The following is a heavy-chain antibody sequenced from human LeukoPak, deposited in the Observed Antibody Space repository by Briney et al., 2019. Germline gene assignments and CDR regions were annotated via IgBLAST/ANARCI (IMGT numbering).Heavy chain of an antibody. CDR1: GFTFSSCG. V-gene: IGHV3-33*01. Sequence: PGRSLRLSCAASGFTFSSCGVHWVRQAPGKGLEWVAVIWYDGSDKYYADSVKGRFTISRDNSKNTLYLQMNSLRAEDTAVYYCARAESYDILTGLYWGQGTLVTVSS. CDR3: ARAESYDILTGLY. J-gene: IGHJ4*02. CDR2: IWYDGSDK. D-gene: IGHD3-9*01.